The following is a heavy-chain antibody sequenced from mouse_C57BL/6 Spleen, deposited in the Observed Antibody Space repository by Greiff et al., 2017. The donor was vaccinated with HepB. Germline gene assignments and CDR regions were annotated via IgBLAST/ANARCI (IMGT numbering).Heavy chain of an antibody. CDR3: ARGDGYGYFDV. CDR1: GYAFSSHW. D-gene: IGHD2-3*01. Sequence: QVQLKQSGAELVKPGASVKISCKASGYAFSSHWMNWVKQRPGKGLEWMGQIYTGDGDTNYNGKFKGKAPLTADKSYSTAYMQLSSLACEDSAVYFCARGDGYGYFDVWGTGTTVTVSS. CDR2: IYTGDGDT. J-gene: IGHJ1*03. V-gene: IGHV1-80*01.